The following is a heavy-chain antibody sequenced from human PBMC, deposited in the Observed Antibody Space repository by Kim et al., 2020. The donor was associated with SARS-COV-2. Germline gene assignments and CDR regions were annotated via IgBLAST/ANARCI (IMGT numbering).Heavy chain of an antibody. D-gene: IGHD2-15*01. J-gene: IGHJ6*02. CDR2: IYYSGST. CDR3: SKGSGLLGAYYYYYGMDV. CDR1: GGSISSSSYY. Sequence: SETLSLTCTVSGGSISSSSYYWGWIRQPPGKGLEWIGSIYYSGSTYYNPSLKSRVTISVDTSKNQFSLKLSSVTAADTAVYYCSKGSGLLGAYYYYYGMDVWGQGTTVTVSS. V-gene: IGHV4-39*07.